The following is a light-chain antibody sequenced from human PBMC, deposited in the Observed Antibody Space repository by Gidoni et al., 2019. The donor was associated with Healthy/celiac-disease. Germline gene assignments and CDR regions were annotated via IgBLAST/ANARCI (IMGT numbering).Light chain of an antibody. CDR1: QSVSSSY. CDR3: QQYGSSLPLT. Sequence: EIVLTQSPGTLSLSPGERATLSCRASQSVSSSYLAWYQQKPGQAPRLLIYGTSRRATGIPDRFSGSGSGTDFTLTISRLEPEDFAVYYCQQYGSSLPLTFGGGTKVEIK. CDR2: GTS. J-gene: IGKJ4*01. V-gene: IGKV3-20*01.